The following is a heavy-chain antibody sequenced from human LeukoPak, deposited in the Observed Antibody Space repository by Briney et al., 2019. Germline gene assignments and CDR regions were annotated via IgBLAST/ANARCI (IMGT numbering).Heavy chain of an antibody. J-gene: IGHJ4*02. V-gene: IGHV3-30*18. Sequence: PGGSLRLSCAASGFTFSSYGMHWVRQAPGKGLEWVAVISYDRSNKYYADSVKGRFTISRDNSKNTLYLQMSSLRAEDTAVYYCAKEFNRGLPDYWGQGTLVTVPS. CDR2: ISYDRSNK. D-gene: IGHD2-21*01. CDR1: GFTFSSYG. CDR3: AKEFNRGLPDY.